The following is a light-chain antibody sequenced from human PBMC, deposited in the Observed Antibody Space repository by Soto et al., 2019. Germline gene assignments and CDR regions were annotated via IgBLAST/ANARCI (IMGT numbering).Light chain of an antibody. CDR3: QQYNNWPPMYT. V-gene: IGKV3-15*01. J-gene: IGKJ2*01. Sequence: EIVMTQSPATLSVSPGERATLSCRASQSVSSNLAWYQQKPGQAPRLLIYGASIRVTGIPARFSGSGSGTEFTLTISSLQSEDFAVYYCQQYNNWPPMYTFGQGTRLEIK. CDR2: GAS. CDR1: QSVSSN.